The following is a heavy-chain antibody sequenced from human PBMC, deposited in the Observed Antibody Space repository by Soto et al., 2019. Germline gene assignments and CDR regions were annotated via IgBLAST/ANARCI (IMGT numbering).Heavy chain of an antibody. V-gene: IGHV4-31*03. CDR1: GGSINSGGYC. Sequence: QVQLQESGPGLVKPSQTLSLTCTVSGGSINSGGYCWSWIRQHPGKGLEWIGCVSYGGSTSYNPSHKSRVTRSVDTSKKQFSLKRTSVTAADTAVYYCARGILVWGQGALITVSS. J-gene: IGHJ4*02. CDR2: VSYGGST. CDR3: ARGILV. D-gene: IGHD5-18*01.